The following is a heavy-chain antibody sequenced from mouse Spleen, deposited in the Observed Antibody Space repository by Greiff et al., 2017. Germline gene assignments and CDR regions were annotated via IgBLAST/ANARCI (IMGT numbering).Heavy chain of an antibody. CDR1: GYTFTSYW. CDR3: ARSRGDY. V-gene: IGHV1-7*01. CDR2: INPSTGYT. J-gene: IGHJ2*01. Sequence: VQLVESGAELAKPGASVKMSCKASGYTFTSYWMHWVKQRPGQGLEWIGYINPSTGYTEYNQKFKDKATLTADKSSSTAYMQLSSLTSEDSAVYYCARSRGDYWGQGTTLTVSS.